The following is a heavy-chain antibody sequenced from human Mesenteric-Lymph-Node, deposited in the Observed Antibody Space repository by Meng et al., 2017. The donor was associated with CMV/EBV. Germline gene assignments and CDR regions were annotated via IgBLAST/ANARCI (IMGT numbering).Heavy chain of an antibody. D-gene: IGHD6-13*01. CDR2: IYSDGSST. V-gene: IGHV3-74*01. CDR1: GFTFSSYW. Sequence: GESLKISCVASGFTFSSYWMHWVRQAPGKGLVWVSRIYSDGSSTNYADSVKGRFTMSRDNARNTLYLQMDSLRAEDTAVYYCGRGGSTYFDYWGQGTLVTVSS. CDR3: GRGGSTYFDY. J-gene: IGHJ4*02.